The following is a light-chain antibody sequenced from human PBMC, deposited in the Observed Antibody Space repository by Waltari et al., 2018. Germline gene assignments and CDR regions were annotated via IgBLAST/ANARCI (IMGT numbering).Light chain of an antibody. Sequence: EMVLTQSPGTLSLSPWERATLSCRASESVKGNYLVWYQQKPGQAPRVLIYGSSKRATGIPDRFSGSGSGRDFTLTISRLEPEDFAMYYCQHYDGSPYTFGPGTKLEIK. J-gene: IGKJ3*01. CDR3: QHYDGSPYT. V-gene: IGKV3-20*01. CDR1: ESVKGNY. CDR2: GSS.